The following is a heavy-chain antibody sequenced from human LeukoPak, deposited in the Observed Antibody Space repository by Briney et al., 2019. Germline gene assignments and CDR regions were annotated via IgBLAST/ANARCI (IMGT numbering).Heavy chain of an antibody. V-gene: IGHV4-59*08. D-gene: IGHD1-26*01. J-gene: IGHJ3*02. CDR1: GGSLTRYH. CDR2: INYSGST. CDR3: ARRGVGATTWDAFDI. Sequence: SETLSLTCTVSGGSLTRYHWGWIRQPPGKGLEWIGYINYSGSTNYSPSLESRVSISLDTSKNQFSLQLSSVTAADTAVYYCARRGVGATTWDAFDIWGQGTLVTVSS.